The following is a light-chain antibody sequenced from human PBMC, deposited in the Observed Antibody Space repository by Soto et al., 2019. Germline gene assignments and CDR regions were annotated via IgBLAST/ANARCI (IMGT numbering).Light chain of an antibody. CDR1: QSVSSSY. V-gene: IGKV3-20*01. CDR2: GAS. CDR3: QQYGSSPPWT. Sequence: EMVLTQSPGTLSLSPGERATLSCRASQSVSSSYLAWYQQKPGQAPRLLIYGASSRATGIPDRFRGSGSGTDFTLSISRLEPEDLAVYYCQQYGSSPPWTFGQGTKVEIK. J-gene: IGKJ1*01.